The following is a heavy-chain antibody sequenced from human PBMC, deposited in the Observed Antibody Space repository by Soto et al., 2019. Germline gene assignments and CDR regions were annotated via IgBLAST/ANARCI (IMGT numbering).Heavy chain of an antibody. Sequence: KPSETLSLTCAVSGYSISSGYYWGWIRQPPGKGLEWIGSIYHSGSTYYNPSLKSRVTISVDTSKNQFSLKLSSVTAADTAVYYCARLFDYWGQGTLVTVPQ. CDR1: GYSISSGYY. CDR3: ARLFDY. CDR2: IYHSGST. V-gene: IGHV4-38-2*01. J-gene: IGHJ4*02.